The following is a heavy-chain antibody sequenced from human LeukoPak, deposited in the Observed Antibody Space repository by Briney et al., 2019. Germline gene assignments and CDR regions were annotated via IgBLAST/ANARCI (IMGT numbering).Heavy chain of an antibody. CDR1: GGSISSGGYY. CDR3: ASGGLDSSGSTVDY. CDR2: IYYSGST. J-gene: IGHJ4*02. V-gene: IGHV4-31*03. Sequence: SETLSLTCTVSGGSISSGGYYWSWIRQHPGKGLERIGCIYYSGSTYYNPSLKSRVTISVDTSKNQFSLKLSSVTAADTAVYYCASGGLDSSGSTVDYWGQGTLVTVSS. D-gene: IGHD3-22*01.